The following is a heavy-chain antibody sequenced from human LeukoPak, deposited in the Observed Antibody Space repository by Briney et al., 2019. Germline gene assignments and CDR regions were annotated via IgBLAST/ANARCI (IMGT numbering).Heavy chain of an antibody. V-gene: IGHV4-59*01. Sequence: SETLSLTCAVSGGSISTYYWNWIRQPPGKGLEWIGYIYYGGSAIYNPSLKSRLNISVDTSKNQFSLKLSSVTAADTAVYYCARGVAGFDYWGQGTLVTVSS. CDR2: IYYGGSA. D-gene: IGHD6-19*01. J-gene: IGHJ4*02. CDR3: ARGVAGFDY. CDR1: GGSISTYY.